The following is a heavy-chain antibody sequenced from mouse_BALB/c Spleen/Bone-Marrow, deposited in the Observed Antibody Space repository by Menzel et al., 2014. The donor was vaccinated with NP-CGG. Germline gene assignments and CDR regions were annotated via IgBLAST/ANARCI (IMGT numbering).Heavy chain of an antibody. CDR3: ARERRSRAIDY. CDR2: IYPGNVNT. V-gene: IGHV1S56*01. J-gene: IGHJ4*01. CDR1: GYTFTSYY. Sequence: QVQLQQSGPELVKPGASVRISCKASGYTFTSYYIHWVKQRPGQGLEWIGWIYPGNVNTKYNEKFKGKATLTADKSSSTAYMQLSSLTSEDSAVYFCARERRSRAIDYWGQGTSVTVSS.